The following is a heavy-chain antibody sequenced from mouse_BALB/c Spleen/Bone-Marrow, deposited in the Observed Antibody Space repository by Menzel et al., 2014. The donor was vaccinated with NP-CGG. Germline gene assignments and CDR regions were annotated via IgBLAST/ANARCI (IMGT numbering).Heavy chain of an antibody. V-gene: IGHV1-87*01. CDR3: SREPSNWGYY. CDR2: IYPGEGDT. J-gene: IGHJ2*01. Sequence: ESGAELARPGASVKLSCKTSGYTFTTYWMQWVKQRPGQGLEWIGAIYPGEGDTRYTQKFKGKATLTADKSSSTAYIQLSNLTSEDSAFYYCSREPSNWGYYWGQGTTLTVSS. CDR1: GYTFTTYW. D-gene: IGHD6-1*01.